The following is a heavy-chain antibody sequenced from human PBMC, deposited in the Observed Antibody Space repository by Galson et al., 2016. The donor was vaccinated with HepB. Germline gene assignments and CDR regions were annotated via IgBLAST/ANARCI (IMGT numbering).Heavy chain of an antibody. CDR3: ARDLSFGGGSTWYDVMDV. CDR1: GSTFSTYW. Sequence: SLRLSCAASGSTFSTYWMTWVRQAPGKGLEWVANINQGGSEENYVDSMKGRFTISRDNAKNSLFLQINSLRAEDAAVYYCARDLSFGGGSTWYDVMDVWGQGTTVTVSS. V-gene: IGHV3-7*05. D-gene: IGHD3-10*01. CDR2: INQGGSEE. J-gene: IGHJ6*02.